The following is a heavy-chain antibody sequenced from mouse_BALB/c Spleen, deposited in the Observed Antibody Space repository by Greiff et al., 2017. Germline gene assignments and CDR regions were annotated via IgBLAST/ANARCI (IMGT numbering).Heavy chain of an antibody. CDR2: ILPGSGST. Sequence: QVQLQQSGAELMKPGASVKISCKATGYTFSSYWIEWVKQRPGHGLEWIGEILPGSGSTNYNEKFKGKATFTADTSSNTAYMQLSSLTSEDSAVYYCERMGGYAASMDDWGQGTSVTVSS. CDR1: GYTFSSYW. V-gene: IGHV1-9*01. CDR3: ERMGGYAASMDD. J-gene: IGHJ4*01. D-gene: IGHD3-1*01.